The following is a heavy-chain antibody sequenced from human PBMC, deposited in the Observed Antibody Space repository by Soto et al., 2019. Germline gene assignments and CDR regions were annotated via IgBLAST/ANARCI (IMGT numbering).Heavy chain of an antibody. J-gene: IGHJ6*02. CDR1: GSPFHDYY. CDR2: INPNGGGT. V-gene: IGHV1-2*02. D-gene: IGHD6-13*01. Sequence: AAVKVSCKATGSPFHDYYIYWVRPAPGQGLEWVAWINPNGGGTTYAQKLQGRVTMTTDTSPSTAYMALRSLRYDDTAVYYCARDTLPYSSSWYHAGYFYGMDVWGQGTTVTVSS. CDR3: ARDTLPYSSSWYHAGYFYGMDV.